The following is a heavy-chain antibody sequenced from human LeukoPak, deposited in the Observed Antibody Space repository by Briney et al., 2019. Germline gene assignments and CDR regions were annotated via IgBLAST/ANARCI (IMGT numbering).Heavy chain of an antibody. CDR1: GGSISSFY. V-gene: IGHV4-59*01. Sequence: SETLSLTCTVSGGSISSFYWSWIRQPPGKGLEWIGYMYYSGSTNYNPSLKSRVTILVDTSKNQLSLKLNSVTAADTAVYYCAREVMVRGVSAFDIWGQGAMVTVSS. J-gene: IGHJ3*02. D-gene: IGHD3-10*01. CDR3: AREVMVRGVSAFDI. CDR2: MYYSGST.